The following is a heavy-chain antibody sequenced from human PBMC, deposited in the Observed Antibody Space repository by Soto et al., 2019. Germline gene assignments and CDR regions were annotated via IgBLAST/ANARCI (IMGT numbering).Heavy chain of an antibody. CDR3: ASGDPATRVDY. V-gene: IGHV4-4*02. CDR2: IYRTVST. J-gene: IGHJ4*02. CDR1: GGSFTSNNC. Sequence: NPSETLSLTCAVSGGSFTSNNCSTCVRQPPGQGLEWIGEIYRTVSTKYNPYLKSRVNISLDKSENQFSLKVTSLTAADTAVHYCASGDPATRVDYWGQGILVTVSS. D-gene: IGHD6-6*01.